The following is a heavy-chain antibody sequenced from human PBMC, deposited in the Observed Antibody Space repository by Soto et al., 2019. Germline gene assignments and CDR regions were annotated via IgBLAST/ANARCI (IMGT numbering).Heavy chain of an antibody. J-gene: IGHJ4*02. Sequence: SETLSLTCAVYGGSFSGYYWSWIRQPPGKGLEWIGEINHSGSTNYNPSLKSRVTISVDTSKNQFSLKLGSVTAADTAVYYCARGRGVITMQTTRANGYYYGSGSPKGSFGPQRYFDYWGQGTLVTVSS. CDR1: GGSFSGYY. V-gene: IGHV4-34*01. D-gene: IGHD3-10*01. CDR2: INHSGST. CDR3: ARGRGVITMQTTRANGYYYGSGSPKGSFGPQRYFDY.